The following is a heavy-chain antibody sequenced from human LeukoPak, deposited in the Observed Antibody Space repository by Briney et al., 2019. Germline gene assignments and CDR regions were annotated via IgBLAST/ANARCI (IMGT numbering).Heavy chain of an antibody. D-gene: IGHD6-19*01. Sequence: KPSETLSLTCTVSGGSISSYYWSWIRQPPGKGLEWIGYIYYSGSTNYNPSLKSRVTISVDTSKNQFSLKLSSVTAADTAVYYCARSAVAGTVNGMDVWGQGTTVTVSS. CDR2: IYYSGST. CDR1: GGSISSYY. J-gene: IGHJ6*02. V-gene: IGHV4-59*01. CDR3: ARSAVAGTVNGMDV.